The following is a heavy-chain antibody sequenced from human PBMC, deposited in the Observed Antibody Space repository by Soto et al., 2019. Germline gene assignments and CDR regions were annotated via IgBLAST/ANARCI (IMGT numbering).Heavy chain of an antibody. Sequence: ASVKVSCKASGYTFTSYYMHWVRQAPGQGLEWMGIINPSGDSTSYAQKFQGRVTMTRDTSTSTVYMELSSLRSEDTAVYYCASSYYDYVWGSYRSAHFDYWAREPWSPSPQ. CDR2: INPSGDST. V-gene: IGHV1-46*01. CDR1: GYTFTSYY. D-gene: IGHD3-16*02. CDR3: ASSYYDYVWGSYRSAHFDY. J-gene: IGHJ4*02.